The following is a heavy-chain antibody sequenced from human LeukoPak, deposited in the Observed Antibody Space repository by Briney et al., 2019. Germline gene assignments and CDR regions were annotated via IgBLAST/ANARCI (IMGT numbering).Heavy chain of an antibody. D-gene: IGHD2-15*01. V-gene: IGHV3-23*01. CDR3: AKVRYCSGGSCYPSFDY. CDR1: GFTFDDYA. CDR2: ISGSGGST. J-gene: IGHJ4*02. Sequence: PGGSLRLSCAASGFTFDDYAMHWVRQAPGKGLEWVSGISGSGGSTYYADSVKGRFTISRDNSKNTLYLQMNSLRAEDTAVYYCAKVRYCSGGSCYPSFDYWGQGTLVTVSS.